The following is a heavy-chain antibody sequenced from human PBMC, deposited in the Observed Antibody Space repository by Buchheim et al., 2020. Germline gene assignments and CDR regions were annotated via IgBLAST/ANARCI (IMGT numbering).Heavy chain of an antibody. J-gene: IGHJ4*02. D-gene: IGHD2-15*01. CDR1: GFTFSNYA. CDR3: AKDFYYCSGGSCYSWDY. Sequence: QVQLVESGGGVVQPGRSLRLSCAASGFTFSNYAMHWVRQAPGKGLEWVAAISKDGSNKYYAESVKGRFAISRDNSKNTLYVQMNSLRAEDTAVHYCAKDFYYCSGGSCYSWDYWGQGTL. V-gene: IGHV3-30*18. CDR2: ISKDGSNK.